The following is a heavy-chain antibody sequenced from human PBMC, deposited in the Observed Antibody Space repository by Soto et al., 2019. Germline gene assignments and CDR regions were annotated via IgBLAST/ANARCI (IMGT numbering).Heavy chain of an antibody. V-gene: IGHV1-46*01. Sequence: QVQLVQSGAEVKKPGASVKVSCKASGYTFTSYYMHWVRQAPGQGLEWMGIINPSGGSTSYAQKFQGRVTMPRDTSTSTVYMELSSLRSEDTAVYYCARGRGGDSRSYPFDYWGQGTLVTVSS. CDR1: GYTFTSYY. CDR3: ARGRGGDSRSYPFDY. D-gene: IGHD6-6*01. J-gene: IGHJ4*02. CDR2: INPSGGST.